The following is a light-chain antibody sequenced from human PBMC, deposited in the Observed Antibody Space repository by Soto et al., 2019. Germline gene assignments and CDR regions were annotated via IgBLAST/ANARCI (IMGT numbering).Light chain of an antibody. CDR1: QSVSSSY. Sequence: EIVLTQSPGTLSLSPGERATHSCRASQSVSSSYLAWYQQKPGQAPRLLIYSASSRATGNPDRFSGSGSGTDFTLTISRLEPEDFAVYYCQQYGSSPWTFGQGTKVEIK. CDR2: SAS. J-gene: IGKJ1*01. CDR3: QQYGSSPWT. V-gene: IGKV3-20*01.